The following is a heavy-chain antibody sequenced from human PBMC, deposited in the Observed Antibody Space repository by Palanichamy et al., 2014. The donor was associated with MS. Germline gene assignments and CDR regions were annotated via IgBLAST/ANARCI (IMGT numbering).Heavy chain of an antibody. Sequence: EVQLWESGGGLVQPGGSLRLSCAASGFTFSNYAMSWVRQAPGKGLEWVSGISDSGGSTYYADPVKGRFTISRDNSKNTLYLQMKSLRDEDTALYYCAKRLPYQLPDHDSFDVWGQGTMVTVSP. D-gene: IGHD2-2*01. V-gene: IGHV3-23*01. CDR2: ISDSGGST. CDR1: GFTFSNYA. J-gene: IGHJ3*01. CDR3: AKRLPYQLPDHDSFDV.